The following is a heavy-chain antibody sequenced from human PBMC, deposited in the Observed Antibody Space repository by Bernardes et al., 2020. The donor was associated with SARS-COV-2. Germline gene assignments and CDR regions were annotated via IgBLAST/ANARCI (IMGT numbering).Heavy chain of an antibody. D-gene: IGHD3-9*01. CDR2: IYYSGST. CDR1: GGSISSGSYY. J-gene: IGHJ5*02. Sequence: SETLSLTCTVSGGSISSGSYYWGWIRQPPGKGLEWIGNIYYSGSTHYSPSLKSRVTISVDTSRNQFSLKLKSVTAADTAVYYCARRWLGKWLDPWGQGTLVTVSS. V-gene: IGHV4-39*01. CDR3: ARRWLGKWLDP.